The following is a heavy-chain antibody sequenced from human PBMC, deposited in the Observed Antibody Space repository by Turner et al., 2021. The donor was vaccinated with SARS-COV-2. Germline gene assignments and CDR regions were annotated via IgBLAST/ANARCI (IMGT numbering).Heavy chain of an antibody. CDR2: IYPSGST. V-gene: IGHV4-4*07. D-gene: IGHD6-19*01. J-gene: IGHJ6*02. CDR1: GGSISHYY. Sequence: QVQLQESGPGLVKPSETLSLTCTVSGGSISHYYWNWIRQPAGKGLEWIGRIYPSGSTNYNPSLRSRVTMSVDTSKGLISLRLTSVTAADTAMYYCARHGFSGWDGGGMDVWGQGATVTVSS. CDR3: ARHGFSGWDGGGMDV.